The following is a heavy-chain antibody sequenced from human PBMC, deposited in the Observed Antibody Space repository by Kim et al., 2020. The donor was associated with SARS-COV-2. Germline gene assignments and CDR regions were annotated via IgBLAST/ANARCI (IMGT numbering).Heavy chain of an antibody. V-gene: IGHV3-23*01. D-gene: IGHD6-13*01. CDR3: ANPRQPDY. J-gene: IGHJ4*02. CDR2: GDTT. Sequence: GDTTTLADAGTGRLTVSSDNSKNTLYLQMSSLRAEDTAIYYCANPRQPDYWGQGTLVTVSS.